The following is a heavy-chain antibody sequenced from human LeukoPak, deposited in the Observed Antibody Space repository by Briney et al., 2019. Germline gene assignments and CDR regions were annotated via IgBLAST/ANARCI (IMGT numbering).Heavy chain of an antibody. Sequence: PSQTLSLTCAVSGGSISSGGYSWSWIRQPPGKGLEWIGYIYHSGSTYYNPSLKSRVTISVDRSKNQFSLKLSSVTAADTAVYYCARFAYCGGHCWYYFDYWGQGTLVTVSS. CDR2: IYHSGST. J-gene: IGHJ4*02. D-gene: IGHD2-21*02. CDR3: ARFAYCGGHCWYYFDY. V-gene: IGHV4-30-2*01. CDR1: GGSISSGGYS.